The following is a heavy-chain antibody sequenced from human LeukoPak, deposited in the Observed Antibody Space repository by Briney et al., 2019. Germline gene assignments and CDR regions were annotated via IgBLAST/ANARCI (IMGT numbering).Heavy chain of an antibody. V-gene: IGHV3-48*01. CDR2: ISSSSSTI. J-gene: IGHJ3*02. CDR3: ARGMSSGRYAVDI. D-gene: IGHD6-19*01. CDR1: GFTFSSYS. Sequence: GGSLRLSCAASGFTFSSYSMNWVRQAPGKGLEWVSYISSSSSTIYYADSVKGRFTISRDNAKNSLYLQMNSLRAEDTAVYYCARGMSSGRYAVDIWGQGTMVTVSS.